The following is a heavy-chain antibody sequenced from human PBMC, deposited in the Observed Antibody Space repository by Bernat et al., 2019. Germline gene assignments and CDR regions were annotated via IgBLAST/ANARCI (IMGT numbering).Heavy chain of an antibody. V-gene: IGHV4-61*01. Sequence: QVQLQESGPGLVKPSETLSLTCTVSGGSVSSGSYYWSWIRQPPGKGLEWIGYIYYSGSTNYNPSLKSRVTISVDTSKNQFSLKLSSVTAADTAVYYCARVGFFDYWGQGTLVTVSS. J-gene: IGHJ4*02. CDR3: ARVGFFDY. CDR2: IYYSGST. CDR1: GGSVSSGSYY.